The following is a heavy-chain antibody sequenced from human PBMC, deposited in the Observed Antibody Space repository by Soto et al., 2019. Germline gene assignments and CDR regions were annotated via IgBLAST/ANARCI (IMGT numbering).Heavy chain of an antibody. CDR2: TYYRSKWYN. D-gene: IGHD2-15*01. J-gene: IGHJ6*03. Sequence: QVQLQQSGPGLVKPSQTLSLTCAISGDSVSSNSAAWNWIRQSPSRGLEWLGRTYYRSKWYNDYAVSVKSRITINPDTSKNQLSLQLNSVTPEDTAVYYCARDRFGDCSGGSCYADYYYMDVWGKGTTVTVSS. V-gene: IGHV6-1*01. CDR1: GDSVSSNSAA. CDR3: ARDRFGDCSGGSCYADYYYMDV.